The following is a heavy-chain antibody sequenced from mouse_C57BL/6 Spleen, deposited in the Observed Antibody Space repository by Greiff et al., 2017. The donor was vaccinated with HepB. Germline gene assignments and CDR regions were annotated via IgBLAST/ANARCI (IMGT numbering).Heavy chain of an antibody. CDR1: GYTFTSYW. CDR3: ARCYSNDLYYFDY. V-gene: IGHV1-59*01. CDR2: IDPSDSYT. D-gene: IGHD2-12*01. J-gene: IGHJ2*01. Sequence: QVQLQQPGAELVRPGTSVKLSCKASGYTFTSYWMHWVKQRPGQGLEWIGVIDPSDSYTNYNQKFKGKATLTVDTSSSTAYMKLSSLTSDDSAVYYCARCYSNDLYYFDYWGQGTTLTVSS.